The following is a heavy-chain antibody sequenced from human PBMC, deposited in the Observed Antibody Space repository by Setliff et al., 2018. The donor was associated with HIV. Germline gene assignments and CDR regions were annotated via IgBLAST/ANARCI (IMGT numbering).Heavy chain of an antibody. CDR1: GGSFSGYY. D-gene: IGHD3-3*01. CDR3: ARPLTPSYNFWGDAFSI. Sequence: PSETLSLTCAVYGGSFSGYYWNWIRQPPGKGLEWIGEIIHSGGTNYNPSLKSRVTISVDTSKNQFSLKLTSVTAADTAVYYCARPLTPSYNFWGDAFSIWGQGTMVTVSS. V-gene: IGHV4-34*12. CDR2: IIHSGGT. J-gene: IGHJ3*02.